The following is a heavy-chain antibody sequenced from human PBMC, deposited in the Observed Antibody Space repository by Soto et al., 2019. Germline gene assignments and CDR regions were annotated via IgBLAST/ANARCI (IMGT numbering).Heavy chain of an antibody. D-gene: IGHD6-19*01. Sequence: PSETLSLTCAVYGGSFSGYYWSWIRQPPGKGLEWIGEINHSGSTNYNPSLKSRVTISVDTSKNQFSLKLSSVTAADTAVYYCARAKAAVAGRYYYYYYMDVWGKGTTVTVSS. CDR2: INHSGST. V-gene: IGHV4-34*01. CDR1: GGSFSGYY. J-gene: IGHJ6*03. CDR3: ARAKAAVAGRYYYYYYMDV.